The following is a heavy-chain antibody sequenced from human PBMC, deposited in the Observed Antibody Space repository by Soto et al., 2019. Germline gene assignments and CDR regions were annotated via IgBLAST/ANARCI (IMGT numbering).Heavy chain of an antibody. D-gene: IGHD5-18*01. V-gene: IGHV3-30*18. CDR2: ISYDGSNK. Sequence: QVPLVESGGGVVQPGRSLRLSCAASGFTFSSYGMHWFRQAPGKGLEWVAVISYDGSNKYYADSVKGRFTISRDNSKNTLYLQMNSLRAEDTAVYYCAKDSSWIQLWSYYFDYWGQGTLVTVSS. J-gene: IGHJ4*02. CDR3: AKDSSWIQLWSYYFDY. CDR1: GFTFSSYG.